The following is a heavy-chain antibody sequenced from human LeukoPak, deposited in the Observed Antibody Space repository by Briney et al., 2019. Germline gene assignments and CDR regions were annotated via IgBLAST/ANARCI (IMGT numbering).Heavy chain of an antibody. CDR2: ISGSGGST. Sequence: PGGSLRLSCAASGFTFSSYWMHWVRQAPGKGLEWVSAISGSGGSTYYADSVKGRFTISRDNSKNTLYLQMNSLRAEDTAVYYCAKGRSSSWFAVGPYYFDYWGQGTLVTVSS. CDR3: AKGRSSSWFAVGPYYFDY. CDR1: GFTFSSYW. J-gene: IGHJ4*02. V-gene: IGHV3-23*01. D-gene: IGHD6-13*01.